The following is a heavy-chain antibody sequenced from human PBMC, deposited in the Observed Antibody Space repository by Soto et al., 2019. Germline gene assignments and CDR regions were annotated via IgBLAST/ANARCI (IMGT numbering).Heavy chain of an antibody. J-gene: IGHJ6*02. V-gene: IGHV3-7*01. CDR2: IKQDGSEK. CDR3: AREEDCTNGVCYILNYYYYGMDV. Sequence: GGSLRISCAASGFTFSSHWMSWVRQGPGQRLAWVSNIKQDGSEKYYVDSVKVRFTISRDKAKNSLYLQMNSLRAEDTAVYYCAREEDCTNGVCYILNYYYYGMDVWGQGTTVTVSS. CDR1: GFTFSSHW. D-gene: IGHD2-8*01.